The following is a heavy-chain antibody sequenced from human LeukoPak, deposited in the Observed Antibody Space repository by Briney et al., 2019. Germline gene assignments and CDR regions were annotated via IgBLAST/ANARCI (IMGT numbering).Heavy chain of an antibody. V-gene: IGHV4-31*03. CDR3: GRDALVGYFSYYYMDV. J-gene: IGHJ6*03. CDR1: GGSISSGGYY. CDR2: IYYSGST. D-gene: IGHD2-15*01. Sequence: PSETLSLTCTVSGGSISSGGYYWSWIRQHPGKGLEWIGYIYYSGSTYYNPSLKSRVTISVDTSKNQFSLKLSSVTAADTAVYYCGRDALVGYFSYYYMDVWGKGTTVTVSS.